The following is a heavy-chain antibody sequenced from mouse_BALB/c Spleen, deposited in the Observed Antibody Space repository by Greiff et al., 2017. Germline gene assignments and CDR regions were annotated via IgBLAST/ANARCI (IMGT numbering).Heavy chain of an antibody. D-gene: IGHD3-3*01. V-gene: IGHV1-80*01. CDR2: IYPVDGDT. CDR1: GYAFSSYW. CDR3: ARGGTGAWFAY. J-gene: IGHJ3*01. Sequence: VKLMESGAELVRPGSSVKISCKASGYAFSSYWMNWVKQRPGQGLEWIGQIYPVDGDTNYNGKFKGKATLTADKSSSTAYMQLSSLTSEDSAVYFCARGGTGAWFAYWGQGTLVTVSA.